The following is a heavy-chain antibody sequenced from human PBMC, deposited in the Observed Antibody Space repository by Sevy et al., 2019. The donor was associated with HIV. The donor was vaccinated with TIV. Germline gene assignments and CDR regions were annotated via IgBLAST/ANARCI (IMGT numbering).Heavy chain of an antibody. CDR1: GDTFTNDY. CDR2: IDPSAGNA. Sequence: ASVKVSCKPSGDTFTNDYMHWVRQAPGQGLEWMGIIDPSAGNASYSEKFQGRVTMAWDTSTSTLYMDLSSLRSEDTAVYYCVRADPAQHFDSWGQRTLVTVSS. J-gene: IGHJ4*02. CDR3: VRADPAQHFDS. V-gene: IGHV1-46*01.